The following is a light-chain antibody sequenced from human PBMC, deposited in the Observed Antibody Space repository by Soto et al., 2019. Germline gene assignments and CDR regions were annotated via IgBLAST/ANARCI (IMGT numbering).Light chain of an antibody. Sequence: QTVVTQEPSFSVSPGGTVTLTCGLSSGSVSTAYYPSWYQQTPGQAPRTLIHSTNTRSSGVPDRFSGSILGNKAALTITGAQADDESDYYCVLYLGSGTGVFGGGTKLTVL. CDR2: STN. CDR3: VLYLGSGTGV. J-gene: IGLJ3*02. CDR1: SGSVSTAYY. V-gene: IGLV8-61*01.